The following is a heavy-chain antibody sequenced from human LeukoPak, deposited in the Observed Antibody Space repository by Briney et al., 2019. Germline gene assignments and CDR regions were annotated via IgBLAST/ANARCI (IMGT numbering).Heavy chain of an antibody. Sequence: AGSLRLSCVVSGIPFSDFYMNWIRQAPGKGLEWISYISSSSSYTDYAESVKGRFTISRDNAKSSLYLQMNSLRAEDTAVYYCARDCYDSRGYYDVAFDIWGQGTMVTVSS. CDR3: ARDCYDSRGYYDVAFDI. V-gene: IGHV3-11*06. CDR2: ISSSSSYT. J-gene: IGHJ3*02. D-gene: IGHD3-22*01. CDR1: GIPFSDFY.